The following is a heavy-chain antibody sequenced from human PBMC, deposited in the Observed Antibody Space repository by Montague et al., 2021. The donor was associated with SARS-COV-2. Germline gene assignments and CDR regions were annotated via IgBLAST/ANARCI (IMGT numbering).Heavy chain of an antibody. CDR1: GGSFSGYY. Sequence: SETLSLTCVVYGGSFSGYYWSWIRQPAGKGLEWIGEINHSGSTNYNPSLKSRVTISVDTSKKQFSLRLNSVTAADTAVYYCARGGGYSYGALDYWGQGILVTVSS. D-gene: IGHD5-18*01. CDR2: INHSGST. V-gene: IGHV4-34*01. CDR3: ARGGGYSYGALDY. J-gene: IGHJ4*02.